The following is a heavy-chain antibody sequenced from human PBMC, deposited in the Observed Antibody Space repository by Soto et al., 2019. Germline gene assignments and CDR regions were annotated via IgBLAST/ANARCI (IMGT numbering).Heavy chain of an antibody. Sequence: QVQLVQSGAEVKKPGSSVKVSCKASGGTFSTYTITWVRQAPGQGLEWMGRIIPIIGIINYAQKFQGRVTISADKFTGTAYMEITGTRSDDTAVYYCAGDPDSHYNDSHASSYPWGQGTLVTVSS. CDR3: AGDPDSHYNDSHASSYP. J-gene: IGHJ5*02. CDR1: GGTFSTYT. D-gene: IGHD4-4*01. V-gene: IGHV1-69*08. CDR2: IIPIIGII.